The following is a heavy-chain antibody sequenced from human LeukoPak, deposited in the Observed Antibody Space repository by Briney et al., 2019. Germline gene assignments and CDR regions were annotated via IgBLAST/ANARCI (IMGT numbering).Heavy chain of an antibody. CDR2: IYPGDSDT. CDR3: ARPGYCSSTRCYASF. D-gene: IGHD2-2*01. J-gene: IGHJ4*02. CDR1: GYSFTSYW. V-gene: IGHV5-51*01. Sequence: GESLKISCKGSGYSFTSYWIGWVRPMPGKGLEWMGIIYPGDSDTRYSPSFQGQVTISADKSITTAYLQWSSLQASDTAMYYCARPGYCSSTRCYASFWGQGTLVTVSS.